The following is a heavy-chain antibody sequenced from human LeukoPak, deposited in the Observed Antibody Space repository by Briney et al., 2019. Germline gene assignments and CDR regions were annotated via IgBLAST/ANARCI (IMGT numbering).Heavy chain of an antibody. CDR3: ARYCSSTSCYTSNLFDP. D-gene: IGHD2-2*02. Sequence: SETLSLTCTVSGGSISSYYWSWIRQPAGKGLEWIGRIYTSGSTNYNPSLKSRVTISVDTSKNQFSLKLSSVTAADTAVYYCARYCSSTSCYTSNLFDPWGQGTLVTVSS. V-gene: IGHV4-4*07. CDR1: GGSISSYY. J-gene: IGHJ5*02. CDR2: IYTSGST.